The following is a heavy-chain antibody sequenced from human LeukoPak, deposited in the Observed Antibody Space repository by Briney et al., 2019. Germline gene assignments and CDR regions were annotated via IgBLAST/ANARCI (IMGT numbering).Heavy chain of an antibody. Sequence: PGGSLRLSCAASGFTFSSYWMHWVRQAPGKGLVWVSRINTDGSNTNYADSVKGRFTISRDNAKNTLSLQMNSLRAEDTAVYYCARNYSSSSGCDYWDQGTLVTVSS. CDR1: GFTFSSYW. J-gene: IGHJ4*02. CDR2: INTDGSNT. CDR3: ARNYSSSSGCDY. V-gene: IGHV3-74*01. D-gene: IGHD6-6*01.